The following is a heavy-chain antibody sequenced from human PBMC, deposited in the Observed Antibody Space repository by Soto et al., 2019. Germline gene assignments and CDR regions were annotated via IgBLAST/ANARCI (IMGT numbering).Heavy chain of an antibody. V-gene: IGHV4-39*01. J-gene: IGHJ4*02. D-gene: IGHD4-17*01. Sequence: QLQLQESGPGLVKPSETLSLTCTISGDSIQSSDYYWGWIRQPPGKGLEWIGSFFYSGNTYCNPSLKSRVTISADTSANQFSLKLHSVTAADTAVFYCARHRSMMTAVSPFDYWGQGTLVTVSS. CDR3: ARHRSMMTAVSPFDY. CDR1: GDSIQSSDYY. CDR2: FFYSGNT.